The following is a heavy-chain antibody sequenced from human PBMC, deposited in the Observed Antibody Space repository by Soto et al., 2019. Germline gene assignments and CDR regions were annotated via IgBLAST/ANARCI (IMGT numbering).Heavy chain of an antibody. J-gene: IGHJ3*02. CDR3: ARDLRYDAFDI. Sequence: EVQLVESGGGLVQPGGSLRLSCAASAFTFSRYWLTWVRQAPGKGLEWVANIKQDGGEKYYVDSVKGRFTISRDNAKNSLFLEMNSLRAEDTAVYYCARDLRYDAFDIWGQGTMVTVSS. CDR2: IKQDGGEK. V-gene: IGHV3-7*01. CDR1: AFTFSRYW.